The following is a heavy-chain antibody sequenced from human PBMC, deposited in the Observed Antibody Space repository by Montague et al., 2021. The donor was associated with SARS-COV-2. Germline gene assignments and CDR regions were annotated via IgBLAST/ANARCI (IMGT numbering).Heavy chain of an antibody. D-gene: IGHD5-12*01. J-gene: IGHJ3*02. CDR2: IYDSGST. Sequence: SETLSLTCTVSGGSISSSNYYWDWIRRPPGKGLEWIGSIYDSGSTYYNPSLKSRVTISVDTSKNHFSLKLSSVTAADTAVYYCARRGRKLLPVATTIGGFDIWGQGTMVTVSS. CDR3: ARRGRKLLPVATTIGGFDI. V-gene: IGHV4-39*02. CDR1: GGSISSSNYY.